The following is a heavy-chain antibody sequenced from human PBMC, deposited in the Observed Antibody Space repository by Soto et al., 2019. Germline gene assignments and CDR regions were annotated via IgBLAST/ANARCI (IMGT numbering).Heavy chain of an antibody. J-gene: IGHJ6*02. D-gene: IGHD4-4*01. CDR3: ARSELTTVTHYYYYGMDV. CDR2: ISAYNGNT. Sequence: ASVKVSCKASGYTFTSYGMSWVRQATGQGLEWMGWISAYNGNTNYAQKLQGRVTMTTDTSTSTAYMELRSLRSDDTAVYYCARSELTTVTHYYYYGMDVWGQGTTVTVSS. CDR1: GYTFTSYG. V-gene: IGHV1-18*01.